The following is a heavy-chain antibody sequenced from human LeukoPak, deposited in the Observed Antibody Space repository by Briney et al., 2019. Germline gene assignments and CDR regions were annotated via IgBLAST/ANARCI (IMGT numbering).Heavy chain of an antibody. CDR3: ARHDLYVDY. CDR2: ISYDGSNK. J-gene: IGHJ4*02. V-gene: IGHV3-30*04. Sequence: GGSLRLSCAASGFTLSSYAMHWVRQAPGKGLKWVAVISYDGSNKYYADSVKGRFTISRDNSKNTLYLQMNSLRAQDTAVYYCARHDLYVDYWGPGTLVTVSS. CDR1: GFTLSSYA.